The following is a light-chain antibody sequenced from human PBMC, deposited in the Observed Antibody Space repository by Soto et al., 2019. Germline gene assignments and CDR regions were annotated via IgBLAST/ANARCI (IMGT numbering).Light chain of an antibody. CDR1: TGAVTSDHH. J-gene: IGLJ3*02. CDR2: DTN. V-gene: IGLV7-43*01. Sequence: QAVVTQEPSLTVSPGGTVTLTCAASTGAVTSDHHPNWFQQKPGQPPRPLIYDTNKKFSWTPARFSGSLFGDKGALTLSGVQPEDEADYHCMVYLGGGWVFGGGTKLTV. CDR3: MVYLGGGWV.